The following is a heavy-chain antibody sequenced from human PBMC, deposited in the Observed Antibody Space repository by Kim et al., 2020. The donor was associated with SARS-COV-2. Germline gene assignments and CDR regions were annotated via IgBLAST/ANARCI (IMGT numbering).Heavy chain of an antibody. J-gene: IGHJ4*02. CDR3: AKSVSGRALFGY. V-gene: IGHV3-23*01. CDR2: VGASGVNT. Sequence: GGSLRLSCAASGFIFKNFGMNWVRQAPGKGLEWVSVVGASGVNTFYAESVKGRFTISRDNSKNMLYLQMHNLSAEDTALYYCAKSVSGRALFGYWGQGVLVTVSS. D-gene: IGHD3-16*01. CDR1: GFIFKNFG.